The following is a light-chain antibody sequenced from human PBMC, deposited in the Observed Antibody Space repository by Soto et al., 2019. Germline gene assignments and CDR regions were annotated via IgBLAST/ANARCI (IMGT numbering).Light chain of an antibody. V-gene: IGKV1-5*03. CDR1: QSISSW. Sequence: RSQSPYPLSGSLGDRGTITCRASQSISSWLAWYQQKPGNAPKLLIYKASTLKSGVPSRFSGSGSGTEFTLTISSLQPDDFATYYCQHYNSYSEAFGQGTKVDIK. CDR2: KAS. J-gene: IGKJ1*01. CDR3: QHYNSYSEA.